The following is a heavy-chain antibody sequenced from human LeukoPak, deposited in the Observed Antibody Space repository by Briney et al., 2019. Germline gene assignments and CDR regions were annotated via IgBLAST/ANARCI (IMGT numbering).Heavy chain of an antibody. Sequence: PGRSLRLSCAASGFTFSDYYMSWIRQAPGKGLEWVSYISSSGSTIYYADSVKGRFTISRDNAKNSLYLQMNSLRAEDTAVYYCARVSSSWYYFDYWGQGTLVTVSS. CDR3: ARVSSSWYYFDY. D-gene: IGHD6-13*01. CDR2: ISSSGSTI. CDR1: GFTFSDYY. V-gene: IGHV3-11*04. J-gene: IGHJ4*02.